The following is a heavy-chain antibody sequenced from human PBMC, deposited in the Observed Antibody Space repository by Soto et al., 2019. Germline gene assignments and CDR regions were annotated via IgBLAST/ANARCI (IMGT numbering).Heavy chain of an antibody. J-gene: IGHJ4*03. CDR2: VYYRGRS. CDR1: GGSVTNSSYY. V-gene: IGHV4-39*01. Sequence: SETVSLTCTVSGGSVTNSSYYWGWIRQSPGKGLEWIGSVYYRGRSYSKSSVKSRVTISVDTSKNQFSLNLNSVTASDAAVYFCVSQRTTVITQAHSDYWGPGALFTVSS. D-gene: IGHD4-4*01. CDR3: VSQRTTVITQAHSDY.